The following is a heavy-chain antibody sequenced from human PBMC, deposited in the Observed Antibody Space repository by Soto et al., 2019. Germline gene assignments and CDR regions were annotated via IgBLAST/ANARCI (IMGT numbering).Heavy chain of an antibody. Sequence: PGGSLRLSCAASGFSFTNFAMSWVRQAPGKGLEWVAGIGASGDITWYADSVKGRLSISRDNSKNTLYLQLNSLRFEDTAVYYCAKDDFTDRGDDYFEYWGPGT. J-gene: IGHJ4*02. CDR1: GFSFTNFA. CDR3: AKDDFTDRGDDYFEY. CDR2: IGASGDIT. D-gene: IGHD2-21*02. V-gene: IGHV3-23*01.